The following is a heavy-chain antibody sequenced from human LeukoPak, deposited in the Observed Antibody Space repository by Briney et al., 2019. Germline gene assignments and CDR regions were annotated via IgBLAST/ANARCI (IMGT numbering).Heavy chain of an antibody. J-gene: IGHJ4*02. D-gene: IGHD1-1*01. CDR3: ARRVQSYFDY. Sequence: PSETLSLTCTVSGGSISSYYWSWIRQPPGKGLEWIGYIYYSGSTNYNPSLKSRVTISVDTSKNQFSLKLSSVTAADTAVYYCARRVQSYFDYWGQGTLVTVSS. V-gene: IGHV4-59*01. CDR2: IYYSGST. CDR1: GGSISSYY.